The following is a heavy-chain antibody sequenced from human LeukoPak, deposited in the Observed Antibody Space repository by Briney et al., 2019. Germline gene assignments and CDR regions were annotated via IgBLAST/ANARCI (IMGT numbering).Heavy chain of an antibody. J-gene: IGHJ3*01. D-gene: IGHD3-16*01. CDR2: MYYSGST. Sequence: SETLSLTCTVSGGSISGFHWSWIRQPPGKGLEWIGSMYYSGSTTYNPSLKSRVTTSAYTTNNQFSLTLTSLTAADTAVYYCARHLPFSVTGGDDAFDVWGPGTRVTVS. CDR3: ARHLPFSVTGGDDAFDV. V-gene: IGHV4-59*08. CDR1: GGSISGFH.